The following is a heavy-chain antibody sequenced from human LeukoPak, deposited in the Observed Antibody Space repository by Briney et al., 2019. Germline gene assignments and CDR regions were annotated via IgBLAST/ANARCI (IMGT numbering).Heavy chain of an antibody. CDR1: GYTSTNHY. Sequence: ASVTVSCKASGYTSTNHYMHWVRQAPGQGLEWMGIINPSGDSTTYAQKFQGRVTMTRDTSTGTVYMELSSLRSEDTAVYYCARHDLGGFSPFDSWGQGTLVTVSS. J-gene: IGHJ4*02. CDR2: INPSGDST. D-gene: IGHD2-15*01. V-gene: IGHV1-46*01. CDR3: ARHDLGGFSPFDS.